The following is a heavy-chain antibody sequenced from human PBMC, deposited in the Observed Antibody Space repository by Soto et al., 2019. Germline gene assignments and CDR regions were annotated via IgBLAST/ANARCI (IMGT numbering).Heavy chain of an antibody. CDR3: ARNSSGRYFDL. J-gene: IGHJ2*01. D-gene: IGHD3-22*01. Sequence: QVQLVESGGGVVQPGRSLRLSCAASGFSFSTYDMHWVRQAPGKGPEWVAVIAYDGKDKHYADSVKGRFTTSRDNSKNTLYVQMNSLRAEDTAVYYCARNSSGRYFDLWGRGTLVTVSS. V-gene: IGHV3-30*04. CDR1: GFSFSTYD. CDR2: IAYDGKDK.